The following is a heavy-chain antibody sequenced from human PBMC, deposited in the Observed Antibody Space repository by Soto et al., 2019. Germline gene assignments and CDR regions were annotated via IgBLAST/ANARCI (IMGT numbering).Heavy chain of an antibody. D-gene: IGHD6-6*01. Sequence: ASVKVSCKASGGAFSSYAISWVRQAPVQGLEWMGGISPTFGTANDAQKFQGRDTITADESTSIAYMELSNLRSEDTAVYYCARDSGASIAARRRWFDPWGHGTLVTVTS. CDR1: GGAFSSYA. CDR2: ISPTFGTA. J-gene: IGHJ5*02. CDR3: ARDSGASIAARRRWFDP. V-gene: IGHV1-69*13.